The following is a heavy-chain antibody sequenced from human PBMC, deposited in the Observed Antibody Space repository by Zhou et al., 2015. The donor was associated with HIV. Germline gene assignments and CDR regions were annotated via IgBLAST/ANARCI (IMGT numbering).Heavy chain of an antibody. CDR3: AADSGLLNYYYGMDV. CDR2: IVVGSGNT. Sequence: QMQLVQSGPEVKKPGTSVKVSCKASGFTFTSSAVQWVRQARGQRLEWIGWIVVGSGNTNYAQKFQERVTITRDMSTSTAYMELSSLRSEDTAVYYCAADSGLLNYYYGMDVWGQGTTVTVSS. D-gene: IGHD3-10*01. J-gene: IGHJ6*02. CDR1: GFTFTSSA. V-gene: IGHV1-58*01.